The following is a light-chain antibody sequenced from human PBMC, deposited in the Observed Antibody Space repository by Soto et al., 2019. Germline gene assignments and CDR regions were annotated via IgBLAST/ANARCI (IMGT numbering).Light chain of an antibody. CDR1: SSDVGGYNY. Sequence: QSVLTQPASVSGSPGQSITISCTGTSSDVGGYNYVSWYQQHRGKAPKFMIYDVSNRPSGVSDRFSGSKSGNTASLTISGLQAEDVADYYCSSSTTGSTPVVFGGGTKLTVL. J-gene: IGLJ2*01. V-gene: IGLV2-14*01. CDR3: SSSTTGSTPVV. CDR2: DVS.